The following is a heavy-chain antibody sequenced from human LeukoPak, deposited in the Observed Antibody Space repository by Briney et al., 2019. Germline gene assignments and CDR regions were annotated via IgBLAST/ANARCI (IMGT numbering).Heavy chain of an antibody. J-gene: IGHJ4*02. V-gene: IGHV3-30*03. D-gene: IGHD3-22*01. CDR1: GFPFSDYG. CDR3: ARGGYYDSSGYYYGGGACDY. CDR2: ISHDGNNK. Sequence: GGSLRLSCAASGFPFSDYGMYWVRQAPGKGLEWLAVISHDGNNKYYADSVKGRITISRDNSMNTLYLQMNSLRAEDTAVYYCARGGYYDSSGYYYGGGACDYWGQGTLVTVSS.